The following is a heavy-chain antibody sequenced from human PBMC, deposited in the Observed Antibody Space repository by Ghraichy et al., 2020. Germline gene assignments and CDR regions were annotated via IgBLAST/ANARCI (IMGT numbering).Heavy chain of an antibody. Sequence: SETLSLTCTVSGGSVSSGSYYWSWIRQPPGKGLEWIGYIYYSGSTNYNPSLKSRVTISVDTSKNQFSLKLSSVTAADTAVYYCARGGNGYSSGAFDIWGQGTMVTVSS. J-gene: IGHJ3*02. CDR1: GGSVSSGSYY. D-gene: IGHD6-19*01. V-gene: IGHV4-61*01. CDR3: ARGGNGYSSGAFDI. CDR2: IYYSGST.